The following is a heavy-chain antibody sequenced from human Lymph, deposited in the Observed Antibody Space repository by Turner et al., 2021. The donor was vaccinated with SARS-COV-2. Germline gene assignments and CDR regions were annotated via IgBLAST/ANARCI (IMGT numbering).Heavy chain of an antibody. J-gene: IGHJ2*01. CDR1: VGSISSSCYY. D-gene: IGHD2-8*01. CDR2: IFYSGRT. CDR3: ARHAYCTNGVCYNGQDWYFDI. Sequence: QLQLLESGPGLFKPSETLSLTCPVSVGSISSSCYYWGWIRQPPGKGLEWIGSIFYSGRTYYKPSLKSRVTRSVDTSKNKFSLKQSSETAADTAVYYCARHAYCTNGVCYNGQDWYFDIWGRGTLVTVS. V-gene: IGHV4-39*01.